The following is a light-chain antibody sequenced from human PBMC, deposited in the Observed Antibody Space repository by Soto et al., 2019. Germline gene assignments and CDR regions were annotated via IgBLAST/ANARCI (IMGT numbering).Light chain of an antibody. Sequence: QSVLTQPASVSGSPGQSIAISCTGTSSDVGGYNYVSWYQQHPGKAPKLMIYDVSNRPSGISTRFSGSKSGNTASLTISGLQAEDEADNYCCSSTTSSTSVFGTGT. CDR2: DVS. CDR3: CSSTTSSTSV. V-gene: IGLV2-14*03. CDR1: SSDVGGYNY. J-gene: IGLJ1*01.